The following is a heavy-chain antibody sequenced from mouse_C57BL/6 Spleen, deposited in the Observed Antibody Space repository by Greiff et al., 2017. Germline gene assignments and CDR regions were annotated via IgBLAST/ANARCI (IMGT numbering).Heavy chain of an antibody. D-gene: IGHD1-1*01. CDR3: ARALYYSSSYDY. CDR1: GYAFSSYW. CDR2: IYPGDGVT. Sequence: QVQLLQSGAELVKPGASVKISCKASGYAFSSYWMNWVKQRPGKGLEWIGQIYPGDGVTNYNGKFKGKATLTSDKTASTAYLQLSSLTSSDSAVYFCARALYYSSSYDYWGQGTTLTVSS. J-gene: IGHJ2*01. V-gene: IGHV1-80*01.